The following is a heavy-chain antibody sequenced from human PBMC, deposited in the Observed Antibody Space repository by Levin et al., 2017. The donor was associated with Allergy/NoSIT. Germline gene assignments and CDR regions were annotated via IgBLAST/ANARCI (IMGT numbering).Heavy chain of an antibody. Sequence: GESLKISCAASGFTFSGSAMHWVRQASGKGLEWVGRIRSIANSYATAYAASVKGRFTISRDDSKNTAYLQMNSLKIEDTAVYYCARLAYSSIWYGFDYWGQGTLVTVSS. CDR2: IRSIANSYAT. CDR3: ARLAYSSIWYGFDY. CDR1: GFTFSGSA. J-gene: IGHJ4*02. D-gene: IGHD6-13*01. V-gene: IGHV3-73*01.